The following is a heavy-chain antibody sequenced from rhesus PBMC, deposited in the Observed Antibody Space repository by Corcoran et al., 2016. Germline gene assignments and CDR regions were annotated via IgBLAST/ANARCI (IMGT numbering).Heavy chain of an antibody. V-gene: IGHV7-114*01. J-gene: IGHJ4*01. CDR2: INTDTGNP. Sequence: QVQLVQSGAEVKQPGASVKVSCKASGYSCTDYGMNWVRQAHGQRLEWMGWINTDTGNPTYDPSFKTRFTLSLDTSIQTAYMQISSLKAEDTAVYYCARLGRYQEFDYWGQGVLVTVSS. CDR1: GYSCTDYG. CDR3: ARLGRYQEFDY. D-gene: IGHD6-19*01.